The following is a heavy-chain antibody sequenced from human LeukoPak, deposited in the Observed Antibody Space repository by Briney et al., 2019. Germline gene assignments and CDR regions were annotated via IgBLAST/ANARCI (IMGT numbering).Heavy chain of an antibody. CDR3: ARDHNKYYDFWSGSAAEYYFDY. D-gene: IGHD3-3*01. Sequence: SETLSLTCTVSGGSISSYYWSWIRQPAGKGLEWIGRIYTSGSTNYNPSLKSRVTMSVDTSKNQFSLKLSSVTAADTAVYYCARDHNKYYDFWSGSAAEYYFDYWGQGTLVTVSS. V-gene: IGHV4-4*07. J-gene: IGHJ4*02. CDR1: GGSISSYY. CDR2: IYTSGST.